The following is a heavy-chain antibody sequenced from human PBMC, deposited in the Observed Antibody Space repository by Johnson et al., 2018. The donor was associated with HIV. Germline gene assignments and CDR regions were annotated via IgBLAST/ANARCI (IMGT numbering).Heavy chain of an antibody. D-gene: IGHD7-27*01. CDR1: GFTFSSYG. V-gene: IGHV3-33*01. CDR2: IWYDGSNK. CDR3: ARAIGNWDAFDI. Sequence: QVQLVESGGGLVQPGGSLRLSCAASGFTFSSYGMHWVRQAPGKGLEWVAVIWYDGSNKYYADSVKGRFTISRDNSKNTLYLQMNSLRAEDTAVYYCARAIGNWDAFDIWGQGTMVTVSS. J-gene: IGHJ3*02.